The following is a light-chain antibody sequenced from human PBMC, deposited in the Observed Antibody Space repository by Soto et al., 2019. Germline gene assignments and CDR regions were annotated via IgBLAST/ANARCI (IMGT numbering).Light chain of an antibody. V-gene: IGKV1-5*03. CDR2: KAS. CDR1: QSIDSW. Sequence: DIQMTQSPSTLSACVGDRVTITCRASQSIDSWLAWYQQKPGKAPKLLIYKASSLESGVPSRFSGSESGTEFTLTISSLQPDDFASYYCQQYSRYPLTFGGGTKVEMK. J-gene: IGKJ4*01. CDR3: QQYSRYPLT.